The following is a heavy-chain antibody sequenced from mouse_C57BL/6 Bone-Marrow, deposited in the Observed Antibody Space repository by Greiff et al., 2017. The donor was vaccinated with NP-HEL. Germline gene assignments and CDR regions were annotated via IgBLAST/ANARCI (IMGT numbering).Heavy chain of an antibody. CDR3: ARYYSGSRGWYFDV. V-gene: IGHV1-72*01. D-gene: IGHD1-1*01. J-gene: IGHJ1*03. Sequence: QVQLQQPGADLVKPGASVKLSCKASGYTFTSYWMHWVKQRPGRGLEWIGRIDPNSGGTKFNEKFKTKATLTVDKPSSTAYMQLSSLTSEDSAVYYCARYYSGSRGWYFDVWGTGTTVTGSS. CDR2: IDPNSGGT. CDR1: GYTFTSYW.